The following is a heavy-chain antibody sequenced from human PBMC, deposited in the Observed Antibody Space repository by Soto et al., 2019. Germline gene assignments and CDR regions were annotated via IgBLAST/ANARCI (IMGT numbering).Heavy chain of an antibody. CDR2: INHSGST. V-gene: IGHV4-34*01. D-gene: IGHD2-8*02. CDR3: ARDKITGLFDY. CDR1: GGSFSGYY. J-gene: IGHJ4*02. Sequence: QVQLQQWGAGLLKPSETLSLTCAVYGGSFSGYYWTWIRQPPGTGLEWIGEINHSGSTNYNPSLKSRLTISVDTSQNRFSLKLTSVTAADTAVYYCARDKITGLFDYWGQGTLVTVSS.